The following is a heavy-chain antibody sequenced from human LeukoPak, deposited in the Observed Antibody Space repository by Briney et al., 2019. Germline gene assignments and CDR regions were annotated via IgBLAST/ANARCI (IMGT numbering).Heavy chain of an antibody. Sequence: SQTLSLTCAISGDSVSSNTGGWNWIRQSLSRGLEWLGRTYYRSKWYYDYAVSVKSRISINPDTSKNQFSLQLNSVTPDDTAVYYCARGGLVRSPRGYFDFWGQGTLVTVSS. J-gene: IGHJ4*02. CDR2: TYYRSKWYY. D-gene: IGHD1-26*01. V-gene: IGHV6-1*01. CDR3: ARGGLVRSPRGYFDF. CDR1: GDSVSSNTGG.